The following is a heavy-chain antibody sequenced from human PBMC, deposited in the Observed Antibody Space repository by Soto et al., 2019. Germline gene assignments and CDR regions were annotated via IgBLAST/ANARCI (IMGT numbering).Heavy chain of an antibody. J-gene: IGHJ3*02. D-gene: IGHD2-21*02. CDR2: IIPIFGTA. V-gene: IGHV1-69*06. CDR3: ARSLYCGGDCLESFDI. Sequence: GASVKVSCKASGGTFSSYAIIWVRQAPGQGLEWMGGIIPIFGTANYAQKFQGRVTITADKSTSTAYMELSSLRSEDTAVYACARSLYCGGDCLESFDIWGQGTMVTVSS. CDR1: GGTFSSYA.